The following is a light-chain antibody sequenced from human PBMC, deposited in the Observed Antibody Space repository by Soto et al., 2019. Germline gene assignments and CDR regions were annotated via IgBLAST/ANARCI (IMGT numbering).Light chain of an antibody. Sequence: DIQVTQSPPTLSASVGDRVTITCRARQTISRYLNWYQQKPGKAPKLLIYDASSLETGVPSRFSGSGSGTDFTLTISSLQPEDFATYYCQQYDNLPLIFGQGTRLEIK. CDR1: QTISRY. CDR3: QQYDNLPLI. V-gene: IGKV1-33*01. J-gene: IGKJ5*01. CDR2: DAS.